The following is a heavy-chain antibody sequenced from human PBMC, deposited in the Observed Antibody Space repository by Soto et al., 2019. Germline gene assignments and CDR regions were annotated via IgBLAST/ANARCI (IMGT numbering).Heavy chain of an antibody. V-gene: IGHV4-61*01. CDR2: IHHSGIS. CDR3: ARGLTMGALPSHFHR. CDR1: GGSVNDGNFY. J-gene: IGHJ5*02. D-gene: IGHD3-16*01. Sequence: QVQLQESGPGLVKPSETLSLTCSVSGGSVNDGNFYWNWIRQSPGQGLEWIGYIHHSGISNYNPSLKSRVTISVDTSKNEFALKLNSVTAADTAVYYGARGLTMGALPSHFHRWGQGTHVTVSS.